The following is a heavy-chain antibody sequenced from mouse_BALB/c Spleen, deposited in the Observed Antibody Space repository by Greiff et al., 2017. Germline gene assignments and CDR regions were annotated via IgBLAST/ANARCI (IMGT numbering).Heavy chain of an antibody. D-gene: IGHD2-3*01. Sequence: VQLQQSGPGLVAPSQSLSITCTVSGFSLTSYGVHWVRQPPGKGLEWLGVIWAGGSTNYNSALMSRLSISKDNSKSQVFLKMNSLQTDDTAMYYCARDGGYDGYYSLHYWGQGTTLTVSS. CDR3: ARDGGYDGYYSLHY. J-gene: IGHJ2*01. V-gene: IGHV2-9*02. CDR2: IWAGGST. CDR1: GFSLTSYG.